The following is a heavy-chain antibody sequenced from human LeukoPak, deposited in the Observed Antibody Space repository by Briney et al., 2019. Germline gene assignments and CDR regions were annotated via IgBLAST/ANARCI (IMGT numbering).Heavy chain of an antibody. CDR1: RFTFSSYA. CDR3: ARGIAAAGTRHYYYYGMDV. J-gene: IGHJ6*02. D-gene: IGHD6-13*01. V-gene: IGHV3-30*04. CDR2: ISYDGSNK. Sequence: GGPLRLSCAASRFTFSSYALHGFRKAPAKGLEWAEVISYDGSNKYYADSVKGRFTISRDNSKNTLYLQMYSLRAEDTAVYYCARGIAAAGTRHYYYYGMDVWGQGTTVTVSS.